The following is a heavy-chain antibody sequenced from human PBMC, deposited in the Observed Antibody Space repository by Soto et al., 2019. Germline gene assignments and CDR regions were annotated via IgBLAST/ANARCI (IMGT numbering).Heavy chain of an antibody. CDR1: GFTFSSYA. CDR3: AKVGNYGDYEENYYGMDV. CDR2: ISGSGGST. J-gene: IGHJ6*02. V-gene: IGHV3-23*01. D-gene: IGHD4-17*01. Sequence: EVQLLESGGGLVQPGGSLRLSCAASGFTFSSYAMSWVRQAPGKGLEWVSAISGSGGSTYYADSVKGRFTISRDNSKNTLYLQMTSLRAEDTAVYYCAKVGNYGDYEENYYGMDVWGQGTTVTVSS.